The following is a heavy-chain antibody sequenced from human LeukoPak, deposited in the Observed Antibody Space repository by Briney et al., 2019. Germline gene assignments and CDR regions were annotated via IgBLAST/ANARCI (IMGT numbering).Heavy chain of an antibody. Sequence: GGSLILSCAASGFTFSSYWMNWVRQAPGKGLVWVSRIASDGSSTTYADSVKGRFSISRDNAKNTLYLQMNSQRVEDTAVYYCARGRPHGNDYWGQGTLVTVSS. V-gene: IGHV3-74*01. D-gene: IGHD4-23*01. CDR1: GFTFSSYW. J-gene: IGHJ4*02. CDR2: IASDGSST. CDR3: ARGRPHGNDY.